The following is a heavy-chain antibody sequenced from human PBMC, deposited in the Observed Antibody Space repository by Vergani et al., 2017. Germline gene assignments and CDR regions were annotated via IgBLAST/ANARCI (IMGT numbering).Heavy chain of an antibody. CDR1: GYTFSNYY. Sequence: QVQVVQSGAEVKKSGASVKVSCKTSGYTFSNYYMHWVRQAPGQGLEWMGIINPSGGHTNYAQKFQGRVTMTRDTSTSTVYMELSSLRSEDTAIYYCARGDYGILTGYRYWRRESLVGVSA. J-gene: IGHJ4*02. CDR2: INPSGGHT. V-gene: IGHV1-46*03. CDR3: ARGDYGILTGYRY. D-gene: IGHD3-9*01.